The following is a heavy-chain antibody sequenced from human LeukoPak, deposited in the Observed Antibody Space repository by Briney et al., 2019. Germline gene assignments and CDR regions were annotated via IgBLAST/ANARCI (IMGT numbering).Heavy chain of an antibody. Sequence: GGSLRLSCAASAFTFSDYYMRRLRQAPGKELKWVSYINNSGSNKYHEDYVKGPFTISRDKAKNSLDLKMNSLRADDLDVYSCETVEYFDWSPGWGRGALVTVPS. J-gene: IGHJ4*02. CDR2: INNSGSNK. CDR1: AFTFSDYY. CDR3: ETVEYFDWSPG. D-gene: IGHD3-9*01. V-gene: IGHV3-11*01.